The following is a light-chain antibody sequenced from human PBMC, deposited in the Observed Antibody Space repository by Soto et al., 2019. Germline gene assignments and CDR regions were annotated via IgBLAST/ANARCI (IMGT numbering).Light chain of an antibody. J-gene: IGKJ1*01. CDR1: QSVSTRY. CDR3: QQYNKGPVT. V-gene: IGKV3-15*01. CDR2: GAS. Sequence: ENMLTHSPGTLALSPREGAALSRSASQSVSTRYLAWYQQKPGQAPRLLIYGASTRATGIPARFSGSGSGTDFTLTISSLQSEDFAVYYCQQYNKGPVTFGQGSKVDVK.